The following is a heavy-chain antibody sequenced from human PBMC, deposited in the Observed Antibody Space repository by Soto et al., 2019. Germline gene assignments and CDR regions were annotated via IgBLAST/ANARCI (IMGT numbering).Heavy chain of an antibody. J-gene: IGHJ4*02. Sequence: QVQLVESGGGVVQPGRSLRLSCAASGFTFSSYGMHWVRQAPGKGLEWVTVISYDGKVAYYADSVKGRFTISRDNSKNTLYQQVNSLRTEDTAMYYCAKEGPITNWYFDYWGQGTLVTVSS. CDR1: GFTFSSYG. V-gene: IGHV3-30*18. CDR2: ISYDGKVA. CDR3: AKEGPITNWYFDY. D-gene: IGHD1-1*01.